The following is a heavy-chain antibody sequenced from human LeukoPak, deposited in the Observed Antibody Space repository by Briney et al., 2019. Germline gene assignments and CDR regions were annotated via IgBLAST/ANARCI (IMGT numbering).Heavy chain of an antibody. J-gene: IGHJ3*02. CDR2: MNPNSGNT. D-gene: IGHD6-19*01. CDR3: ARDPGQWLVLSYAFDI. CDR1: GYTFTSYD. V-gene: IGHV1-8*01. Sequence: GASVKVSCKASGYTFTSYDINWVRQATGQGLEWMGWMNPNSGNTGYAQKFQGRVTMTRNTSISTAYMELSSLRAEDTAVYYCARDPGQWLVLSYAFDIWGQGTMVTVSS.